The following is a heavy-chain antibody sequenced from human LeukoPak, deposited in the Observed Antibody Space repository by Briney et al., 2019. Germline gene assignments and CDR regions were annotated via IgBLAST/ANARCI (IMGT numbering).Heavy chain of an antibody. Sequence: ASVKVSCKASGYTFTSYYMHWVRQAPGQGLEWMGIINPSGGSTSYAQKFQGRVTMTTDTSTSTAYMELRSLRSDDTAVYYCARWAGGSTDAFDIWGQGTMVTVSS. J-gene: IGHJ3*02. V-gene: IGHV1-46*01. CDR3: ARWAGGSTDAFDI. D-gene: IGHD6-13*01. CDR2: INPSGGST. CDR1: GYTFTSYY.